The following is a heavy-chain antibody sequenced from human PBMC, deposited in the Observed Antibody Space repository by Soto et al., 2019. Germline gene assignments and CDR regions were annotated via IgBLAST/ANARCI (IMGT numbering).Heavy chain of an antibody. CDR2: INPNSGGT. CDR3: ARQGAFWSGYSDY. CDR1: GYTFTGYY. V-gene: IGHV1-2*04. J-gene: IGHJ4*02. Sequence: GASLKVSCKASGYTFTGYYMHWVRQAPGQGLEWMGWINPNSGGTNYAQKFQGWVTMTRDTSISTAYMELSRLRSDDTAVYYCARQGAFWSGYSDYWGQGTLVTVSS. D-gene: IGHD3-3*01.